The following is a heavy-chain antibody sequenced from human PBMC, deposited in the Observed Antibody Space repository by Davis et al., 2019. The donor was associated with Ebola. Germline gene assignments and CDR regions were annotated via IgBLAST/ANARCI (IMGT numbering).Heavy chain of an antibody. D-gene: IGHD2-21*02. J-gene: IGHJ4*02. V-gene: IGHV3-74*01. Sequence: GESLKISCAASGFIFINYWMHWVRQVPGKGLVWVSRINGAGTSTSYADYVRGRFTISRDNSQNTVFLQMDSLRVDDTAVYYCVRDGVMVSTALYGDVFWGQGTLVTVSS. CDR1: GFIFINYW. CDR2: INGAGTST. CDR3: VRDGVMVSTALYGDVF.